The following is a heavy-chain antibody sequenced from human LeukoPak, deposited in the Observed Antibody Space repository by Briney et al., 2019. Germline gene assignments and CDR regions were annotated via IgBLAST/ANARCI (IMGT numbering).Heavy chain of an antibody. V-gene: IGHV3-7*04. J-gene: IGHJ4*02. CDR2: IKQDGSEK. D-gene: IGHD5-18*01. Sequence: PGGSLRLSCAASGFTFSSYWMSWVRQAPGKGLEWVANIKQDGSEKYYVDSVKGRFTISRDNAKNSLYLQMNNLRAENTAVYYCARGGDNYGYIFDYWGQGTLVTVSS. CDR3: ARGGDNYGYIFDY. CDR1: GFTFSSYW.